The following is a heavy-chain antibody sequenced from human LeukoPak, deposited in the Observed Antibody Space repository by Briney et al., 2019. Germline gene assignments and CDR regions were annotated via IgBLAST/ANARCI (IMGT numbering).Heavy chain of an antibody. Sequence: GESLKISCKGSGCSFTSYWIGWVRQMPGKGLEWMGLIYPGDSDTRYSPSFQGQVTISADKSISTAYLQWSSLKASDTAMYYCARRLKIAAAAEFDYWGQGTLVTVSS. CDR1: GCSFTSYW. D-gene: IGHD6-13*01. J-gene: IGHJ4*02. V-gene: IGHV5-51*01. CDR3: ARRLKIAAAAEFDY. CDR2: IYPGDSDT.